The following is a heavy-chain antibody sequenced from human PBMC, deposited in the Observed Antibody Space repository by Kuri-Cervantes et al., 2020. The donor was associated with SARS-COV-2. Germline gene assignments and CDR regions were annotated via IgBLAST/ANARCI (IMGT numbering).Heavy chain of an antibody. CDR2: INPNSGGT. CDR3: ARDPDIAVVPAANEGSYYYDMDV. D-gene: IGHD2-2*01. CDR1: GYTFTGYY. J-gene: IGHJ6*02. Sequence: ASVKVSCKASGYTFTGYYMHWVRQAPGQGLEWMGWINPNSGGTNYAQKFQGWVTMTRDTSISTAYMELSRLRSDDTAVYYCARDPDIAVVPAANEGSYYYDMDVWGQGTTVTVSS. V-gene: IGHV1-2*04.